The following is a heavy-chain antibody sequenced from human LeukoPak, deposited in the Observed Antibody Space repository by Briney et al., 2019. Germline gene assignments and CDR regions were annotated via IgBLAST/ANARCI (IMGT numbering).Heavy chain of an antibody. Sequence: SETLSLTCAVSGGSISSGGYSWCWIRQPPGKGLELIGYIYHSGSTYYNPSLKSRVTISVDRSKNQFSLKLSSVTAADTAVYYCARTIAAAGPQDSWFDPWGQGTLVTVSS. J-gene: IGHJ5*02. CDR1: GGSISSGGYS. CDR2: IYHSGST. D-gene: IGHD6-13*01. CDR3: ARTIAAAGPQDSWFDP. V-gene: IGHV4-30-2*01.